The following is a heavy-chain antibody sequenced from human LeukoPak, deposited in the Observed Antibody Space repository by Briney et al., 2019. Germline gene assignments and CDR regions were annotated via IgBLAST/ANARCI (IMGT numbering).Heavy chain of an antibody. V-gene: IGHV3-13*01. CDR3: AREYRSSSGRAFDY. CDR1: GFTFSSYD. D-gene: IGHD6-6*01. Sequence: GGSLRLSCAASGFTFSSYDMHWVRQDTGKGLEWVSAIGTAGDTYYPGSVKGRFTISRENAKNSLYLQMNSLRAGDTAVYYCAREYRSSSGRAFDYWGQGTLVTVSS. J-gene: IGHJ4*02. CDR2: IGTAGDT.